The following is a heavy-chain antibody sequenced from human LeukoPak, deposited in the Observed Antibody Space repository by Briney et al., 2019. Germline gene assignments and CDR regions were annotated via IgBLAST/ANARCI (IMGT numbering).Heavy chain of an antibody. D-gene: IGHD3-10*01. CDR1: GYTFTSYV. CDR3: ARDQEWFGEIGMDV. J-gene: IGHJ6*03. CDR2: ISAYNGNT. V-gene: IGHV1-18*01. Sequence: ASVKVSCKASGYTFTSYVISWVRQAPGQGLEWMGWISAYNGNTNYAQKLQGRVTMTTDTSTSTAYVELRSLRSDDTAVYYCARDQEWFGEIGMDVWGKGTTVTVSS.